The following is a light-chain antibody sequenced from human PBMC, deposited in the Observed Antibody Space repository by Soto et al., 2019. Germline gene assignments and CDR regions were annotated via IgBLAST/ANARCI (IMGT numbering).Light chain of an antibody. V-gene: IGKV3-11*01. CDR3: HQRGNWPFT. Sequence: EVVLTQSPATLSLSPGERATLSCRASQSVTDFLAWYQQKPGQGPRLLIYDSYKRATGIPARFSGSVSGTDFTLTISSLEPEDFAVYYCHQRGNWPFTFGPGTKVDLK. CDR2: DSY. J-gene: IGKJ3*01. CDR1: QSVTDF.